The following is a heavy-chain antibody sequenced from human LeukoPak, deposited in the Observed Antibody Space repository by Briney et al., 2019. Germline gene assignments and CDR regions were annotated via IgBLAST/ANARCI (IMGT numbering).Heavy chain of an antibody. V-gene: IGHV4-39*07. CDR1: GGSISSSSYF. Sequence: SETLSLTCTVSGGSISSSSYFWGWIRQPPGKGLEWIGSIYYSGATYYNPSLKSRVTISVDTSKNQFSLKLSSVTAADTAVYYCARGKSDAFDIWGQGTMVTVSS. J-gene: IGHJ3*02. CDR2: IYYSGAT. CDR3: ARGKSDAFDI.